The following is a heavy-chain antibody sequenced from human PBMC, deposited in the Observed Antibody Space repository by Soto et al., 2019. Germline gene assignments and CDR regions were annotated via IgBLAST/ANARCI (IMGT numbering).Heavy chain of an antibody. J-gene: IGHJ6*02. CDR3: ARDRQQPHYYYYYGMDV. V-gene: IGHV1-2*04. CDR2: INPNSGGT. CDR1: GYTFTGCY. D-gene: IGHD6-13*01. Sequence: GASVKVSCKASGYTFTGCYMHWVRQAPGQGLEGMGWINPNSGGTNYAQKFQGWVTMTRDTSISTAYMELSRLRSDDTAVYYCARDRQQPHYYYYYGMDVWGQGTTVTVSS.